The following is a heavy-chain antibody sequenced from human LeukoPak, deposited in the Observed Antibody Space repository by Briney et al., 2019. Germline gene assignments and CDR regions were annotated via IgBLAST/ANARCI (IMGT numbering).Heavy chain of an antibody. J-gene: IGHJ4*02. CDR3: ARDNGYYGGSHFDY. CDR1: GFTFSSYS. D-gene: IGHD4-23*01. Sequence: GGSLRLSCAASGFTFSSYSMNWVRQAPGKGLEWVSSISSSSSYIYYADSVKGRFTISRDNAKNSLYLQMNSLRAEDTAVYYCARDNGYYGGSHFDYWGQGTLVTVSS. CDR2: ISSSSSYI. V-gene: IGHV3-21*01.